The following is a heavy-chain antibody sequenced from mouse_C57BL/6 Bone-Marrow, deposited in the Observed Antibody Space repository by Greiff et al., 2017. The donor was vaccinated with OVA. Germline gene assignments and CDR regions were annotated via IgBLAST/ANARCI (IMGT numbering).Heavy chain of an antibody. V-gene: IGHV2-2*01. CDR3: ARNPLYYYGSSYYFDY. CDR2: IWSGGST. J-gene: IGHJ2*01. D-gene: IGHD1-1*01. CDR1: GFSLTSYG. Sequence: VKLVESGPGLVQPSQSLSITCTVSGFSLTSYGVHWVRQSPGKGLEWLGVIWSGGSTDYNAAFISRLSISKDNSKSQVFFKMNSLQADDTAIYYCARNPLYYYGSSYYFDYWGQGTTLTVSS.